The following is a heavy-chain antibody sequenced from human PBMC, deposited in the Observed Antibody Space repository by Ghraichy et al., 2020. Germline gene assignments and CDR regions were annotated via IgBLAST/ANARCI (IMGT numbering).Heavy chain of an antibody. Sequence: ESLNISCTVSGGSISSYYWSWIRQPPGKGLEWIGYIYTSGSTNYNPSLKSRVTISVDTSKNQFSLKLSSVTAADTAVYYCAGTPLQDYYYYGMDVWGQGTTVTVSS. CDR1: GGSISSYY. V-gene: IGHV4-4*09. J-gene: IGHJ6*02. CDR3: AGTPLQDYYYYGMDV. CDR2: IYTSGST.